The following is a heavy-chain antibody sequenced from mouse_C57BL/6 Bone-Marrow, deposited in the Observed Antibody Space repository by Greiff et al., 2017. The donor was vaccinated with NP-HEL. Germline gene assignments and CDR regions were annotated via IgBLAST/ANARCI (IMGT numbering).Heavy chain of an antibody. J-gene: IGHJ1*03. V-gene: IGHV2-2*01. CDR2: IWSGGST. Sequence: VQLQESGPGLVQPSQSLSITCTVSGFSLTSYGVHWVRQSPGKGLEWLGVIWSGGSTDYNAAFISRLSISKDNSKSQVFFKMNSLQADDTAIYYCARSYGGNWYFDVWGTGTTVTVSS. D-gene: IGHD1-2*01. CDR3: ARSYGGNWYFDV. CDR1: GFSLTSYG.